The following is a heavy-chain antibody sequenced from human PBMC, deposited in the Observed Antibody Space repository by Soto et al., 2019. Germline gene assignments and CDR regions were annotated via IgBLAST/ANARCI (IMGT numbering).Heavy chain of an antibody. J-gene: IGHJ4*02. CDR1: GFTFSSYG. Sequence: QVQLVESGGGVMQPGRSRRLSCAASGFTFSSYGMHWVREAPGKGLEWVAVISYDGSNKYYADSVKGRFTISRDNSKNTLYLQMNSLRAEDTAVYYCAKAHGWYFGGGDDYWGQGTLVTVSS. CDR2: ISYDGSNK. V-gene: IGHV3-30*18. D-gene: IGHD6-19*01. CDR3: AKAHGWYFGGGDDY.